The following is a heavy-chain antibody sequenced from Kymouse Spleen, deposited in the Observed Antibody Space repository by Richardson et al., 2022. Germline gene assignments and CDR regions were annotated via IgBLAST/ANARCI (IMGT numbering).Heavy chain of an antibody. CDR2: INHSGST. J-gene: IGHJ3*02. Sequence: QVQLQQWGAGLLKPSETLSLTCAVYGGSFSGYYWSWIRQPPGKGLEWIGEINHSGSTNYNPSLKSRVTISVDTSKNQFSLKLSSVTAADTAVYYCARNGGSGSYYAFDIWGQGTMVTVSS. V-gene: IGHV4-34*01. CDR1: GGSFSGYY. CDR3: ARNGGSGSYYAFDI. D-gene: IGHD3-10*01.